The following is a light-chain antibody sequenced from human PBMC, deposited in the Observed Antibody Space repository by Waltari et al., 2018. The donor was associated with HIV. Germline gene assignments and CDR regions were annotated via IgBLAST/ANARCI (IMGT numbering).Light chain of an antibody. V-gene: IGLV4-69*01. J-gene: IGLJ1*01. CDR1: SGHSHYA. CDR2: LNSDGSH. CDR3: QTWGTGIQV. Sequence: QLVLTQSPSASASLGASVKPTCTLSSGHSHYAIAWHQQQPEKGPRYLMKLNSDGSHTKGDGIPDRFSGSSSGAERYLTISTLQSEDEADYYCQTWGTGIQVFGSGTKVTVL.